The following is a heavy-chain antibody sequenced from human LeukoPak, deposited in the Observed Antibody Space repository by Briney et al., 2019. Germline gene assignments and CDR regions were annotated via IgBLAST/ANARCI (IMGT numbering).Heavy chain of an antibody. J-gene: IGHJ4*02. CDR1: GFTFSSHG. V-gene: IGHV3-23*01. CDR3: AKDDAWIQFND. D-gene: IGHD5-24*01. CDR2: ISPSGDIT. Sequence: GGSLRLSCAASGFTFSSHGMNWVRQAPGKGLEWISGISPSGDITYYADSVKGRFTISRDNSDNTVYLHMSSLRAGDTAVYFCAKDDAWIQFNDWGQRTLVTVSS.